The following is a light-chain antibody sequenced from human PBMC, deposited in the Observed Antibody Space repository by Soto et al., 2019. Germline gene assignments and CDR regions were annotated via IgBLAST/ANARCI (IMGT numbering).Light chain of an antibody. CDR3: QQRHMWPIT. J-gene: IGKJ5*01. CDR1: QSLRGL. CDR2: DAY. V-gene: IGKV3-11*01. Sequence: EVVLPPSPVTLSLSPGERATLSCRASQSLRGLLAWYQQKPGQAPRLLIYDAYNRATGIPPRFSGSGSGTDFTLTISSLEPEDSAVYYCQQRHMWPITFGQGTRME.